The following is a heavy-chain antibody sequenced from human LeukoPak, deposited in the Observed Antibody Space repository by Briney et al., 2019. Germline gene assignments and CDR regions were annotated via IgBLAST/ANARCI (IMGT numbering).Heavy chain of an antibody. CDR1: GFTFSDYA. Sequence: GGSLRLSCAASGFTFSDYAMSWVRQAPGKGLEWVSSISSSSSYIYYADSVKGRFTISRDNSKNTLYLQMNSLRAEDTAVYYCARDRRGSYLDYWGQGTLVTVSS. J-gene: IGHJ4*02. V-gene: IGHV3-21*01. CDR3: ARDRRGSYLDY. CDR2: ISSSSSYI. D-gene: IGHD1-26*01.